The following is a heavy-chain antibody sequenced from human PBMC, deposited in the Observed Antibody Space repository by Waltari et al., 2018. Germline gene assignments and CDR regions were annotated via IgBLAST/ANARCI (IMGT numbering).Heavy chain of an antibody. V-gene: IGHV4-34*01. J-gene: IGHJ4*02. CDR3: ARGASLRQCSGGSCYRYYFDY. CDR2: INHSGST. D-gene: IGHD2-15*01. CDR1: GGSSSGYY. Sequence: QVQLQQWGAGLLKPAATLSLTCAVYGGSSSGYYWSWLRQPSGQGVAWIGEINHSGSTNYNPSLKSRVTISVDTSKNQFSLKLSSVTAADTAVYYCARGASLRQCSGGSCYRYYFDYWGQGTLVTVSS.